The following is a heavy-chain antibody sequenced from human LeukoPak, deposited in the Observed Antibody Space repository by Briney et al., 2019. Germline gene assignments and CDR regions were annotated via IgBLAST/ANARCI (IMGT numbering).Heavy chain of an antibody. D-gene: IGHD3-9*01. J-gene: IGHJ4*02. Sequence: SETLSLTCTVSGGSISTYYWNWIRQPAGKGLEWIGEIKQSASTNYNPSLTSRATLSEDTSRKQFSLKLKTVTAADSAMYFCARGRRGGYYDVLTAYRSYFDYWGQGTLVTVSS. CDR3: ARGRRGGYYDVLTAYRSYFDY. CDR1: GGSISTYY. V-gene: IGHV4-4*07. CDR2: IKQSAST.